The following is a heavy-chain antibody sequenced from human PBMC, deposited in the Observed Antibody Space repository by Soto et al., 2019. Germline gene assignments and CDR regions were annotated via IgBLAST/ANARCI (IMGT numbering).Heavy chain of an antibody. D-gene: IGHD4-4*01. CDR2: ISFDGSNK. J-gene: IGHJ5*02. V-gene: IGHV3-30*04. CDR3: ARDVSPHSNPSWFDP. Sequence: QVQLVESGGGVVQPGRSLRLSCAASGFSFRNYDMHWVRQAPGKGLEWVAMISFDGSNKHYADSMRGRFTISRDNPKNTLYLQMTSLRPEATAVYFGARDVSPHSNPSWFDPWGQGTLVTVSS. CDR1: GFSFRNYD.